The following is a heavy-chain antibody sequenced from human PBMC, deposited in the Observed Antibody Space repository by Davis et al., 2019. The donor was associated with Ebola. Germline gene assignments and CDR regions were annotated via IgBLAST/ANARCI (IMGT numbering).Heavy chain of an antibody. CDR1: GGSISSGDYY. D-gene: IGHD1-26*01. V-gene: IGHV4-30-4*01. CDR2: IYYSGST. Sequence: SETLSLTCTVSGGSISSGDYYWSWIRQPPGKGLEWIGYIYYSGSTYYNPSLKSRVTISVDTSKNQFSLKLSSVTAADTAVYYCARRGAWYSGRYKNWFDPWGQGTLVTVSS. CDR3: ARRGAWYSGRYKNWFDP. J-gene: IGHJ5*02.